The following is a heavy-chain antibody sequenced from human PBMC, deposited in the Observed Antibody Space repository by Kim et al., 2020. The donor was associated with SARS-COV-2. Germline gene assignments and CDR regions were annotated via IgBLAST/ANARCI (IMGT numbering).Heavy chain of an antibody. CDR2: ISWNSGSI. D-gene: IGHD3-10*01. CDR3: TKDKLVRRSGANWFDP. J-gene: IGHJ5*02. Sequence: GGSLRLSCAASGFTFGDYAMHWVRQAPGKGLEWVSGISWNSGSIGYADSVKGRFTISRDNAKNSLYLQMNSLRAEDTALYYCTKDKLVRRSGANWFDPWGQGTLVTVSS. CDR1: GFTFGDYA. V-gene: IGHV3-9*01.